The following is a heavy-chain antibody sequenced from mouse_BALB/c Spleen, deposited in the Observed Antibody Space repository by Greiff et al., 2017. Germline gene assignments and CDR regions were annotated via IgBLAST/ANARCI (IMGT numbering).Heavy chain of an antibody. CDR3: TRRKTGWYFDV. Sequence: EVQLQQSGTVLARPGASVKMSCKASGYTFTSYWMHWVKQRPGQGLEWIGAIYPGNSDTSYNQKFKGKAKLTAVTSTSTAYMELSSLTNEDSAVYYCTRRKTGWYFDVWGAGTTVTVSS. CDR1: GYTFTSYW. CDR2: IYPGNSDT. V-gene: IGHV1-5*01. D-gene: IGHD4-1*01. J-gene: IGHJ1*01.